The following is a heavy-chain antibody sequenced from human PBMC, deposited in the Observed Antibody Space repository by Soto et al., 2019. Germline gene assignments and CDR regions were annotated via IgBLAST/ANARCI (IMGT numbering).Heavy chain of an antibody. CDR3: RAYTYGQGVDY. D-gene: IGHD5-18*01. J-gene: IGHJ4*02. CDR2: VNGNGGST. V-gene: IGHV3-23*01. CDR1: GFTFSAYD. Sequence: EVQLLESGGCLVQPGGSLRLSCVASGFTFSAYDMNWVRQAPGKGLEWVSVVNGNGGSTYYADSVKGRFTISRDDSKNTVYLQMNSLRAEDTAVYYCRAYTYGQGVDYWGQGTLVTVSS.